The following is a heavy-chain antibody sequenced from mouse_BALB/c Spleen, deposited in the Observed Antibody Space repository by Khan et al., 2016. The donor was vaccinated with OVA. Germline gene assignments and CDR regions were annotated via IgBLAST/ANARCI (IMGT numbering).Heavy chain of an antibody. Sequence: VQLQESGPGLVKPSQTVSLTCTVTGISITTGNYRWSWIRQFPGNKLEWIGYIFYSGTTTYNPSLASRASITRATSKNQFFLEMNSLTAEDRATYYCARDRGGFDSYYFDYWGQGTTLTVSS. CDR3: ARDRGGFDSYYFDY. CDR2: IFYSGTT. J-gene: IGHJ2*01. CDR1: GISITTGNYR. D-gene: IGHD2-2*01. V-gene: IGHV3-5*02.